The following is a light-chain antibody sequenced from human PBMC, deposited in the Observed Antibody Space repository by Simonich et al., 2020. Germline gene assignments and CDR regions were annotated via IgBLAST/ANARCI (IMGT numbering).Light chain of an antibody. CDR3: QSYDSSNHEV. CDR2: EDN. V-gene: IGLV6-57*01. Sequence: NFMLTQPHSVSESPGKTVTISCTRSSGSIASNYVQWYQQRPGSSPTTVIYEDNQSPPGVPDRFSGSIDSSSNAASLTISGLKTEDEADYYCQSYDSSNHEVFGGGTKLTVL. CDR1: SGSIASNY. J-gene: IGLJ3*02.